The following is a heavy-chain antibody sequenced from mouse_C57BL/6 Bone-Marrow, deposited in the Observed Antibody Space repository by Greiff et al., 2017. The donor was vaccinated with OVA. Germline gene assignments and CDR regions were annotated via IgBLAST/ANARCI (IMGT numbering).Heavy chain of an antibody. V-gene: IGHV1-4*01. CDR2: INPSSGYT. Sequence: VKLQQSGAELARPRASVEMSCKASGYTFTSYTMHWVKQRPGQGLEWIGYINPSSGYTKYNQKFKDKATLTADKSSSTAYMQLSSLTSEDSAVYYCARWGGTWFAYWGQGTLVTVSA. J-gene: IGHJ3*01. CDR3: ARWGGTWFAY. CDR1: GYTFTSYT.